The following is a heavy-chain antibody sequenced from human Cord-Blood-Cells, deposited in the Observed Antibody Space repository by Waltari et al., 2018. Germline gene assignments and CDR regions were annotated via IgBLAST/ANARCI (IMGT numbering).Heavy chain of an antibody. CDR1: GGTFSSYA. V-gene: IGHV1-69*09. CDR2: IIPILGIA. CDR3: ARESGGIAVAGPNYYYYMDV. D-gene: IGHD6-19*01. Sequence: QVQLVQSGAEVKKPGSSVKVSCKASGGTFSSYAISWVRQAPGQGLEWMGRIIPILGIANYAQKFQGRVTITADKSTSTAYMELSSLRSEDTAVYYCARESGGIAVAGPNYYYYMDVWGKGTTVTVSS. J-gene: IGHJ6*03.